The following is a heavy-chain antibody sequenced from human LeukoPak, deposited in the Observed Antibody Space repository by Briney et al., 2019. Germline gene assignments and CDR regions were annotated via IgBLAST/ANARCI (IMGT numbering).Heavy chain of an antibody. CDR2: IKQDGSEK. D-gene: IGHD6-13*01. Sequence: TGGSLRLSCAASGFTFSSYWMSWVRQAPGKGLEWVANIKQDGSEKYYVDSVKGRFTISRDNAKNSLYLQMNSLRAEDTAVYYCARIAAAGGYYYYYYMDVWGKGTTVTVSS. V-gene: IGHV3-7*01. CDR3: ARIAAAGGYYYYYYMDV. J-gene: IGHJ6*03. CDR1: GFTFSSYW.